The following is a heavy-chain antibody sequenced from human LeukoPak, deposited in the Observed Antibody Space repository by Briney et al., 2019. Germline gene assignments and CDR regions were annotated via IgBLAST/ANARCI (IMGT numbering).Heavy chain of an antibody. CDR1: GFTFSSYA. D-gene: IGHD5-12*01. V-gene: IGHV3-23*01. Sequence: GGSLRLSCAVSGFTFSSYAMTWVRQAPGKGLEGVSIINRRGARTGYADSVKGRFTISRDNSNNTLYLQMNSLRAEDTAVYYCAKLPYSDYATGYFENWGQGTLVTVSS. CDR2: INRRGART. CDR3: AKLPYSDYATGYFEN. J-gene: IGHJ4*02.